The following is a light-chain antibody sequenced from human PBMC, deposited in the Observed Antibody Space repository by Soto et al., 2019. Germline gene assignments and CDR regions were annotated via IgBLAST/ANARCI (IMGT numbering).Light chain of an antibody. CDR1: QRIGSY. CDR2: TAS. Sequence: DIQMTQSPSSLSSAVGDRVTITCRASQRIGSYLNWYHQIPGRPPRLLIYTASSMPTGVPSRFSGSGSETDFTLSISGLQPEDFATYYCQQLDSYPRTFGQGTKVEIK. J-gene: IGKJ1*01. V-gene: IGKV1-39*01. CDR3: QQLDSYPRT.